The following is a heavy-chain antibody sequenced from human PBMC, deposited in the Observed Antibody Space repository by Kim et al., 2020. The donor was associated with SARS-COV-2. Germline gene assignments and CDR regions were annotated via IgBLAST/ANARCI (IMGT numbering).Heavy chain of an antibody. J-gene: IGHJ4*02. V-gene: IGHV3-23*01. Sequence: YADSVKSRFTISRENTRNTRYLQMNSLRAEDGAVYYCAKASYDSSGYYDYWGQGTLVTVSS. CDR3: AKASYDSSGYYDY. D-gene: IGHD3-22*01.